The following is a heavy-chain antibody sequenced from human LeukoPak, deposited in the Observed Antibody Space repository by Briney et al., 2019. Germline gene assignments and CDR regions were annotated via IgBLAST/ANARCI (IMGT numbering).Heavy chain of an antibody. Sequence: LRLSCAASGFTFSSYAMHWVRQAPGKGLEWIGEINHSGSTNYNPSLKSRVTISVDTSKNQFSLKLGSVTAADTAVYYCARKRRTITMRPYYYYMDVWGKGTTVTVSS. D-gene: IGHD3-22*01. CDR1: GFTFSSYA. V-gene: IGHV4-34*01. CDR2: INHSGST. J-gene: IGHJ6*03. CDR3: ARKRRTITMRPYYYYMDV.